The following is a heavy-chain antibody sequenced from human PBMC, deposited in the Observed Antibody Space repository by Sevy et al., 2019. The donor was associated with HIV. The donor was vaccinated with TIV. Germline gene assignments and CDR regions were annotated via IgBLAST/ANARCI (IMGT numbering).Heavy chain of an antibody. J-gene: IGHJ4*02. V-gene: IGHV3-23*01. CDR2: ISGSGGSGDKT. CDR3: ARKYDSSGIFDY. CDR1: GFTFSSYA. D-gene: IGHD3-22*01. Sequence: GGSLRLSCAASGFTFSSYAMNWVRQAPGKGLEWVSGISGSGGSGDKTNYADSVKGRFTISRDDSKNSLYLQLNSLRAEDTAIYYCARKYDSSGIFDYWCQGTLVTVSS.